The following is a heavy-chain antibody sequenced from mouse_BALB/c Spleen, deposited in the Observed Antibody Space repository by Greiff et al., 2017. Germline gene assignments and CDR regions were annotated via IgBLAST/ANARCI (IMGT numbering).Heavy chain of an antibody. CDR1: GFTFSSYG. V-gene: IGHV5-6*01. CDR3: ARRGITTATYFDY. J-gene: IGHJ2*01. D-gene: IGHD1-2*01. Sequence: EVQVVESGGDLVKPGGSLKLSCAASGFTFSSYGMSWVRQTPDKRLEWVATISSGGSYTYYPDSVKGRFTISRDNAKNTLYLQMSSLKSEDTAMYYCARRGITTATYFDYWGQGTTLTVSS. CDR2: ISSGGSYT.